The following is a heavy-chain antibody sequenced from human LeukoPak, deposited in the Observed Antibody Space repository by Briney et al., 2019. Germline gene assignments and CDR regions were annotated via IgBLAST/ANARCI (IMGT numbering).Heavy chain of an antibody. CDR3: AKTRPLDSSSWSHGDY. Sequence: GGSLRLSCAASGFIFSNYGMHWVRQAPGKGLQWVAIIWYDGSNKYYADSVKGRFTISRDNSKNTLYLQMNSLRAEDTAVYYCAKTRPLDSSSWSHGDYWGQGTLVTVSS. CDR1: GFIFSNYG. V-gene: IGHV3-33*06. D-gene: IGHD6-13*01. J-gene: IGHJ4*02. CDR2: IWYDGSNK.